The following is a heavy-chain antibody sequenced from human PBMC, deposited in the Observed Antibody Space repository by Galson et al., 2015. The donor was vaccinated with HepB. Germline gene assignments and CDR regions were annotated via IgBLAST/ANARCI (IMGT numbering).Heavy chain of an antibody. D-gene: IGHD4-11*01. CDR2: ISSSGASI. V-gene: IGHV3-21*01. J-gene: IGHJ4*02. CDR3: GNDPQHYRAVDY. CDR1: GFTFSVYN. Sequence: SLRLSCAASGFTFSVYNMNWVRQAPGKELEWVSSISSSGASIHYADSVRGRFTISRDNAMNSMYLQMNSLRAEDTAVYFCGNDPQHYRAVDYWGQGTLVTVSS.